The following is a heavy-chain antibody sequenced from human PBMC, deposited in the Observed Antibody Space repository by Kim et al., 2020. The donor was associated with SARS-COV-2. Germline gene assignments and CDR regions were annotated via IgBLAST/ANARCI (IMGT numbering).Heavy chain of an antibody. CDR2: INPSGGST. D-gene: IGHD1-26*01. J-gene: IGHJ4*02. V-gene: IGHV1-46*01. Sequence: ASVKVSCKASGYTFTNYYMHWVRQAPGQGLEWMGIINPSGGSTSYAQKFQGRVTMTRDTSTSTVYMELNSLRSEDTAVYYCARALDSGSNYVDWSYWGQGTLVTVSS. CDR3: ARALDSGSNYVDWSY. CDR1: GYTFTNYY.